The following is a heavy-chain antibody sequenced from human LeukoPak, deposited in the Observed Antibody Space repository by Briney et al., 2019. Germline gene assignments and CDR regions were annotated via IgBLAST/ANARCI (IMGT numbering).Heavy chain of an antibody. Sequence: ALVKVSCKASGYTFTSYGISWVRQAPGQGLEWMGWISAYNGNTNYAQKLQGRVTMTTDTSTSTAYMELRSLRSDDTAVYYCARGRPTNYYYGSRGYYFDYWGQGTLVTVSS. CDR2: ISAYNGNT. CDR3: ARGRPTNYYYGSRGYYFDY. J-gene: IGHJ4*02. V-gene: IGHV1-18*01. CDR1: GYTFTSYG. D-gene: IGHD3-10*01.